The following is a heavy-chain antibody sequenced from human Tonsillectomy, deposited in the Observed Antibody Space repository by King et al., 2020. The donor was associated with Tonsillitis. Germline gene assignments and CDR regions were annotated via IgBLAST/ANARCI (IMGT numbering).Heavy chain of an antibody. CDR3: ATEGMGYSYGQDYHYMDV. CDR1: GFTFSSYA. CDR2: ISGSGGRT. Sequence: VQLVESGGGLVQPGGSLRLSCAASGFTFSSYAMSWVRQAPGKGLEWVSDISGSGGRTYYADSVKGRFTISRDNSKNTLYLHMSSLRAEDTAVYYCATEGMGYSYGQDYHYMDVWGKGTTVTVSS. V-gene: IGHV3-23*04. J-gene: IGHJ6*03. D-gene: IGHD5-18*01.